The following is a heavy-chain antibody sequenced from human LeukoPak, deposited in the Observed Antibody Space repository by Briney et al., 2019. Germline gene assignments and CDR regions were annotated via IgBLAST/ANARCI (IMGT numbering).Heavy chain of an antibody. CDR1: GFTFSSYG. V-gene: IGHV3-30*03. Sequence: GSLRLSCAASGFTFSSYGMHWVRQAPGKGLEWEAVIAYDGSNKYYADSVKGRFTISRDNSKNTLYLQMNSLRAEDTAVYYCATSPGLGYSSSLTGVDYWGQGTLVTVSS. CDR3: ATSPGLGYSSSLTGVDY. D-gene: IGHD6-6*01. J-gene: IGHJ4*02. CDR2: IAYDGSNK.